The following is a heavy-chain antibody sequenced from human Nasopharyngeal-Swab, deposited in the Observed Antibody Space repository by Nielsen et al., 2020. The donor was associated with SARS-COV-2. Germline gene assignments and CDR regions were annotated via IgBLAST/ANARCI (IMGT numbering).Heavy chain of an antibody. CDR1: GFTFSSYS. CDR3: ARDATTVTTWFDP. V-gene: IGHV3-21*01. CDR2: ISSSSYI. D-gene: IGHD4-11*01. J-gene: IGHJ5*02. Sequence: GESLKISCAASGFTFSSYSMNWVRQAPGKGLEWVSSISSSSYIYYADSVKGRFTISRDNAKNSLYLQMNSLRAEDTAVYYCARDATTVTTWFDPWGQGTLVTVSS.